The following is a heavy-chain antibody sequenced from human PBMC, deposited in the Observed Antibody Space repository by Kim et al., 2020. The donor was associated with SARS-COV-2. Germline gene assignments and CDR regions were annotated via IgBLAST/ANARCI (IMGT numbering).Heavy chain of an antibody. J-gene: IGHJ3*02. CDR1: GFTFSDSP. Sequence: GGSLRLSCAASGFTFSDSPMHCVRQASGKGLEWVGRIRSKANSYATAYAASVRGRFIISRDDSKNTAYLQMNSLKTEDTAVYYCTRIPGTPFAFWDAFDIWGQGTMVTVSS. CDR2: IRSKANSYAT. V-gene: IGHV3-73*01. D-gene: IGHD1-1*01. CDR3: TRIPGTPFAFWDAFDI.